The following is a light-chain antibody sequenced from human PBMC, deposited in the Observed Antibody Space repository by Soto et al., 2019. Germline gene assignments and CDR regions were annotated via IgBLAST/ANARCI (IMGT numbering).Light chain of an antibody. CDR2: DAS. CDR3: QQRSNWPGT. J-gene: IGKJ2*01. Sequence: EIVLTQSPATLSLSPGERATLSCRASQSVSSYLAWYQQKPGHAPRLLIYDASNRATGIPARFSGSGSGTDFTLTISSLAPEDFEVYYCQQRSNWPGTFGQGTKLEIK. CDR1: QSVSSY. V-gene: IGKV3-11*01.